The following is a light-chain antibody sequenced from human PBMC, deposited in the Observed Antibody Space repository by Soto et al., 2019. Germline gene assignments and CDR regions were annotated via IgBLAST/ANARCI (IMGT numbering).Light chain of an antibody. CDR3: QQSYSTPRT. CDR2: AAS. CDR1: QSISSY. J-gene: IGKJ1*01. V-gene: IGKV1-39*01. Sequence: DIQMTQSPSSRSASVGDRVTITSRESQSISSYLNWYQQKPGKAPKLLIYAASSLQSGVPSRFSGSGSGTDFTLTISSLQPEDFATYYCQQSYSTPRTFGQGTKVEIK.